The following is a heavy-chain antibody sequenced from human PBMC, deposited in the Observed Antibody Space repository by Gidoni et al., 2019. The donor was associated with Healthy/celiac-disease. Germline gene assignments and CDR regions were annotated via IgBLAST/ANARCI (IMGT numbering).Heavy chain of an antibody. D-gene: IGHD6-13*01. Sequence: QVQLQESGPGLVKPSETLSLTCTVSGGSISSYYWSWIRQPPGKGLEWIGYIYYSGSTNYNPSLKSRVTISVDTSKNQFSLKLSSVTAADTAVYYCARDRSQQLALGWFDPWGQGTLVTVSS. J-gene: IGHJ5*02. CDR3: ARDRSQQLALGWFDP. CDR2: IYYSGST. V-gene: IGHV4-59*01. CDR1: GGSISSYY.